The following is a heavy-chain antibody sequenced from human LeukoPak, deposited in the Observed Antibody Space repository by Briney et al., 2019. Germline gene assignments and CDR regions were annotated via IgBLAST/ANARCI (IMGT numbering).Heavy chain of an antibody. CDR1: GYTFIGYY. Sequence: ASVKVSCKASGYTFIGYYMHWVRQAPGQGLEWMGWINPNSGGTNYAQKFQGRVTMTRDTSISTAYMELSRLRSDDTAVYYCARVHGSGSYGDYWGQGTLVTVSS. CDR3: ARVHGSGSYGDY. J-gene: IGHJ4*02. D-gene: IGHD3-10*01. V-gene: IGHV1-2*02. CDR2: INPNSGGT.